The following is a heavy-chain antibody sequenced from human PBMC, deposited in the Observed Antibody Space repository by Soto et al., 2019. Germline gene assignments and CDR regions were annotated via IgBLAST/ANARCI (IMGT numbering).Heavy chain of an antibody. CDR1: GFTFSRYA. Sequence: PGGSLRLSCAAPGFTFSRYAMHWVRQAPGKGLEWVAIISYDGSNKYYADSVKGRFTISRDNSKNTLCLQMNSLRAEDTAVFYCARDRLGYSYGIGLDYWGQGILVTVSS. CDR2: ISYDGSNK. J-gene: IGHJ4*02. CDR3: ARDRLGYSYGIGLDY. D-gene: IGHD5-18*01. V-gene: IGHV3-30-3*01.